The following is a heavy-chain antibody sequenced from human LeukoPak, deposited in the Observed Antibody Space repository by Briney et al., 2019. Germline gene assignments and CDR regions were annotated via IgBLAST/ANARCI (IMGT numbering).Heavy chain of an antibody. J-gene: IGHJ6*02. V-gene: IGHV3-30*03. CDR2: ISYDGSNK. CDR3: ARVRAPAYGMDV. Sequence: GGSLRLSCAASGFTFSSYGMHWVRQAPGKGLEWVAVISYDGSNKYYADSVKGRFTIFRDNSKNTLYLQMNSLRAEDTAVYYCARVRAPAYGMDVWGQGTTVTVSS. CDR1: GFTFSSYG.